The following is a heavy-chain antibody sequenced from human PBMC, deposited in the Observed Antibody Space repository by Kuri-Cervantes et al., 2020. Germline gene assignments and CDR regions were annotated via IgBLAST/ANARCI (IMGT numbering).Heavy chain of an antibody. CDR2: INPNSGGT. V-gene: IGHV1-2*02. Sequence: ASVKVSCKAPGYTFTGYYMHWVRQAPGQGLEWMGWINPNSGGTNYAQKFQGRVTITRDTSISTAYMELNRLTSDDTAVYYCARTAPVAFDAFEIWGQGTMVTVSS. CDR3: ARTAPVAFDAFEI. CDR1: GYTFTGYY. D-gene: IGHD2-21*01. J-gene: IGHJ3*02.